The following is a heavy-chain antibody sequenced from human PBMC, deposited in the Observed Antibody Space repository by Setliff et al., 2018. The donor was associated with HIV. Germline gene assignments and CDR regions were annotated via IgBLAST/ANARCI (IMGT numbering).Heavy chain of an antibody. CDR1: GFTFSVHG. CDR2: ISSSGSTI. CDR3: ARESYNYGYND. V-gene: IGHV3-48*04. J-gene: IGHJ4*02. Sequence: GGSLRLSCEASGFTFSVHGMHWVRQAPGKGLEWVSYISSSGSTIYYADSVKGRFITFRDNAKNSLYLQMNSLRAEDTAVYYCARESYNYGYNDWGQGTLVTVSS. D-gene: IGHD5-18*01.